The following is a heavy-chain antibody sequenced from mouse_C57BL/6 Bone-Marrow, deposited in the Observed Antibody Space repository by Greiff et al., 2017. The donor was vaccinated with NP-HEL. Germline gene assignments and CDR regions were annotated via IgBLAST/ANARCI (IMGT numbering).Heavy chain of an antibody. CDR2: IDPETGGT. D-gene: IGHD1-1*01. J-gene: IGHJ4*01. CDR3: TSSVLLRYAMDY. V-gene: IGHV1-15*01. Sequence: QVQLKESGAELVRPGASVTLSCKASGYTFTDYEMHWVKQTPVHGLEWIGAIDPETGGTAYNQKFKGKAILTADKSSSTAYMELRSLTSKDSAVYYFTSSVLLRYAMDYWGQGTSVTVSS. CDR1: GYTFTDYE.